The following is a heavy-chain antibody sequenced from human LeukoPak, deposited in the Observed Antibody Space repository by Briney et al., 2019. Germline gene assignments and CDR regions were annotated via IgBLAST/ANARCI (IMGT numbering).Heavy chain of an antibody. V-gene: IGHV3-48*03. Sequence: GGSLRLSCAASGFTFSSYEMNWVGQAAGKGLDWVSYISSSGSAMYYADSVKGRFTISRDNAKNSLYLQMNSLRAEDTAVYYCAREAADGYVFGEFDPWGQGTLVTVSS. J-gene: IGHJ5*02. CDR3: AREAADGYVFGEFDP. CDR1: GFTFSSYE. CDR2: ISSSGSAM. D-gene: IGHD5-24*01.